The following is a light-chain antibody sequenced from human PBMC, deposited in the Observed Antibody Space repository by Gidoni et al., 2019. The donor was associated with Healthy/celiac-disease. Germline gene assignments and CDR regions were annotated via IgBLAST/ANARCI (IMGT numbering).Light chain of an antibody. CDR3: QQYYSYPWT. J-gene: IGKJ1*01. CDR2: AAS. V-gene: IGKV1-8*01. Sequence: AIRMTQSPSSLSASTGDRVTITCRASQGIRSYLAWYQQKPGKAPKLLIYAASTLQSGVPSSFSGSGSGTDFTLTISCLQSEDFATYYCQQYYSYPWTFGQGTKVEIK. CDR1: QGIRSY.